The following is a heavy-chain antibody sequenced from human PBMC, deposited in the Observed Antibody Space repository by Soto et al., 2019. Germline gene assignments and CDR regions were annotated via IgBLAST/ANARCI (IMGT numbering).Heavy chain of an antibody. D-gene: IGHD2-2*02. J-gene: IGHJ5*02. CDR2: IIPIFGTA. CDR3: ARGTPCSSTSCYNVWFDP. V-gene: IGHV1-69*01. Sequence: QVQLVQSGAEVKKPGSSVKVSCKASGGTFSSYAISWVRQAPGQWLEWMGGIIPIFGTANYAQKFQGRVTITADESTSTAYMELSSLRSEDTAVYYCARGTPCSSTSCYNVWFDPWGQGTLVTVSS. CDR1: GGTFSSYA.